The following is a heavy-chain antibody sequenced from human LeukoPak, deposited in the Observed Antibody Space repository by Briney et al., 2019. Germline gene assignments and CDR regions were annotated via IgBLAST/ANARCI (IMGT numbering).Heavy chain of an antibody. Sequence: SETLSLTCAVYGGSFSGYYWSWIRQPPGKGLEWIGEINHSGSTNYNPSLKSRVTISVDTSKNQFSLKLSSVTAADTAVYYCARRPSGFDYWGQGTLVTVSS. CDR1: GGSFSGYY. V-gene: IGHV4-34*01. J-gene: IGHJ4*02. D-gene: IGHD6-25*01. CDR2: INHSGST. CDR3: ARRPSGFDY.